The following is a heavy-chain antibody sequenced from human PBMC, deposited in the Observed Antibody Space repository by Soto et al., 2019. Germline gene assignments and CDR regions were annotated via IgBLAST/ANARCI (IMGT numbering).Heavy chain of an antibody. CDR2: IGTAGDT. CDR1: GFTFSSYD. D-gene: IGHD1-7*01. J-gene: IGHJ6*02. CDR3: ARLSGIPGTRKRFGGGYYYYYGMDV. Sequence: GGSLRLSCAASGFTFSSYDMHWVRQATGKGLEWVSAIGTAGDTYYPGSVKGRFTISRENAKNALYLQMNSLRAEDTAVYYCARLSGIPGTRKRFGGGYYYYYGMDVWGQGTTVTVSS. V-gene: IGHV3-13*01.